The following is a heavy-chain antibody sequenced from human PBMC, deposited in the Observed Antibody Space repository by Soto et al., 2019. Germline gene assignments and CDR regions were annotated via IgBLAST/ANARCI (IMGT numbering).Heavy chain of an antibody. CDR2: IFFSENT. CDR1: GASINSGVNY. D-gene: IGHD3-22*01. Sequence: SETLSLTCTVSGASINSGVNYWSWIRQHPGQGLEWIGYIFFSENTYHNPSLKSRVTISVDTSKNQFSLKLSSVTATDTAVYYCARSPKYYYDTSRAFDIWGPGTVVTVSS. CDR3: ARSPKYYYDTSRAFDI. J-gene: IGHJ3*02. V-gene: IGHV4-31*03.